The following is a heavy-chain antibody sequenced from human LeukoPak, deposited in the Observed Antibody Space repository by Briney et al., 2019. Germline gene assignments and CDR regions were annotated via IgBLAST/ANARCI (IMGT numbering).Heavy chain of an antibody. V-gene: IGHV3-21*01. CDR2: ISSSSSYI. CDR1: GFTFSSYS. D-gene: IGHD6-6*01. Sequence: GGSLRLSCAASGFTFSSYSMNWVRQAPGKGLEWVSSISSSSSYIYYAASVKGRFTISRDNTKNSLYLQMNSLRAEDTAVYYCARDEYSSSFNWFDPWGQGTLVTVSS. J-gene: IGHJ5*02. CDR3: ARDEYSSSFNWFDP.